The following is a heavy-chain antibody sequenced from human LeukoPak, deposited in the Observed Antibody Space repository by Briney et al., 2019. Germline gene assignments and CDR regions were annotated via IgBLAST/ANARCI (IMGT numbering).Heavy chain of an antibody. V-gene: IGHV4-4*07. CDR3: ARGVPAALRYNWFDP. D-gene: IGHD2-2*01. CDR2: IYTSGST. J-gene: IGHJ5*02. Sequence: PSETLSLTCTVSGGSISSYYWSWIRQPAGKGLEWIGRIYTSGSTNYNPSLKSRVTMSVDTSKNQFSLKLSSVTAADTAVYYCARGVPAALRYNWFDPWGQGTLVTVSS. CDR1: GGSISSYY.